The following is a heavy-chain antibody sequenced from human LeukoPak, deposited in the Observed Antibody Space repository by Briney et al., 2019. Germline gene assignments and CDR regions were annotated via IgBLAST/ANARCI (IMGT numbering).Heavy chain of an antibody. J-gene: IGHJ4*02. CDR1: GFTFTSYD. Sequence: GASVKVSCKASGFTFTSYDINWVRQATGQGLEWMGWMNPNSGNTGYAQKFQGRVTMTRNTSISTAYMELSSLRSEDTAVYYCARLDSSGYYIFDYWGQGTLVTVSS. CDR2: MNPNSGNT. V-gene: IGHV1-8*01. D-gene: IGHD3-22*01. CDR3: ARLDSSGYYIFDY.